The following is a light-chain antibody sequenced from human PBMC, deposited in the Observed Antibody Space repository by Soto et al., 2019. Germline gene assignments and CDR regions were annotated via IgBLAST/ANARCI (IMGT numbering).Light chain of an antibody. CDR2: DAS. Sequence: EIVLTQSPVTLSLSPGERATVSCRASQSVSSYLAWFQQKPGQAPRLLIYDASIRATGIPARFSGSGSETDFTLTISSLEPEDFAVYYCQQRASWVTFGQGTRLEI. V-gene: IGKV3-11*01. CDR1: QSVSSY. J-gene: IGKJ5*01. CDR3: QQRASWVT.